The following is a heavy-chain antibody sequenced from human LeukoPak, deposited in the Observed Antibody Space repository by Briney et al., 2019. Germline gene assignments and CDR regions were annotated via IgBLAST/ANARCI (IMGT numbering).Heavy chain of an antibody. CDR2: IYSGGST. V-gene: IGHV3-53*01. Sequence: QTGGSLRLSCAASGFTFSSYSMNWVRQAPGKGLEWVSVIYSGGSTYYADSVKGRFTISRDNSKNTLYLQMNSLRAEDTAVYYCARVRGPGGVYYFDSWGQGTLVTVSS. CDR1: GFTFSSYS. J-gene: IGHJ4*02. D-gene: IGHD4-23*01. CDR3: ARVRGPGGVYYFDS.